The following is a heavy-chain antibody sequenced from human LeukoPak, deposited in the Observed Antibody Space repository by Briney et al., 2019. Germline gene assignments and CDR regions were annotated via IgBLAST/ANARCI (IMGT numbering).Heavy chain of an antibody. V-gene: IGHV1-69*04. J-gene: IGHJ5*02. CDR1: GGTFSSYA. D-gene: IGHD2-15*01. CDR2: IIPIVGIA. Sequence: GASVKVSCKAAGGTFSSYAISWGRQAPGQRLEWMGRIIPIVGIANYAQKFQGRVTITADKSTSTAYIELSSLRSEDTAVYYCARDGCAIVVVVAANWFDPWGQGTLVTVSS. CDR3: ARDGCAIVVVVAANWFDP.